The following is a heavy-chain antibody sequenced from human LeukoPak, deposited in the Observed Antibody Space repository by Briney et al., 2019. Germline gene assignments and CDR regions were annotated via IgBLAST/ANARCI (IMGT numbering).Heavy chain of an antibody. Sequence: GASVKVSCKASGGTFSSYAISWVRQAPGQGVEWRGGIIPIFGTANYAQKFQGRVTITADESTSTAYMELSSLRSEDTAVYYCARVGRSGDDYDFDYWGQGTLVTVSS. D-gene: IGHD3-22*01. J-gene: IGHJ4*02. CDR2: IIPIFGTA. CDR1: GGTFSSYA. V-gene: IGHV1-69*13. CDR3: ARVGRSGDDYDFDY.